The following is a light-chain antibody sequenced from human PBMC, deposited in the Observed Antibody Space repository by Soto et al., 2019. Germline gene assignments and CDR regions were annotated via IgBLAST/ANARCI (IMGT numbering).Light chain of an antibody. Sequence: QSALTQPRSVSGSPGQSVTISCTGTSSDVGAYKYVSWYQQLPGKAPKLMLYDVNKRPSGVPHRFSGSKSGNTASLTISGLQAEDEADYYCSSYAGSYPVVFGGGTKVTVL. J-gene: IGLJ2*01. V-gene: IGLV2-11*01. CDR1: SSDVGAYKY. CDR3: SSYAGSYPVV. CDR2: DVN.